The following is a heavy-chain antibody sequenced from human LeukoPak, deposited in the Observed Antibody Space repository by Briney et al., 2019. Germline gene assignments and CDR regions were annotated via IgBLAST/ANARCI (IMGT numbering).Heavy chain of an antibody. J-gene: IGHJ4*02. Sequence: GGSLRLSCAASGFTFDDYAMHWVRQAPGKGLEWVSLISGDGGSTYYADSVKGRFTISRYNSKNSLYLQMNSLRTEDTALYYCAKDFDNSFSLDYWGQGTLVTVSS. CDR3: AKDFDNSFSLDY. V-gene: IGHV3-43*02. D-gene: IGHD4-23*01. CDR2: ISGDGGST. CDR1: GFTFDDYA.